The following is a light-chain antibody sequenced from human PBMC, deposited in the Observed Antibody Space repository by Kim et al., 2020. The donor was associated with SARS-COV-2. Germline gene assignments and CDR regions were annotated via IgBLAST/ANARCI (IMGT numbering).Light chain of an antibody. V-gene: IGLV3-1*01. CDR3: QAWDSSTAV. J-gene: IGLJ2*01. CDR1: KLGDKY. Sequence: VSPGQTASITCAGDKLGDKYACWYQQKPGQSPVLVIYQDSKRPSGIPELFSGSNSGNTATLTISGTQAMDEADYYCQAWDSSTAVFGGGTQLTVL. CDR2: QDS.